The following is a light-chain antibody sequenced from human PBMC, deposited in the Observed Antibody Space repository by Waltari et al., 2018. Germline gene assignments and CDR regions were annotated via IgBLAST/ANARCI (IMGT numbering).Light chain of an antibody. CDR2: VNNAGRH. CDR1: SGHSSNV. Sequence: QLVLTQSPSVSASLGASVKLTCTLSSGHSSNVIAWHQQQPGKGPRYLMNVNNAGRHGKGDEIPDRFSGSSSGAERYLTISSLQSDDEADYYCQTGGHGTWVFGGGTKLTVL. J-gene: IGLJ3*02. V-gene: IGLV4-69*01. CDR3: QTGGHGTWV.